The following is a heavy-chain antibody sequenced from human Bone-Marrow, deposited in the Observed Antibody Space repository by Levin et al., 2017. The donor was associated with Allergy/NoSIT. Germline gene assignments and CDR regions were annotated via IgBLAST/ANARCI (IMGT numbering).Heavy chain of an antibody. CDR3: AREDGSTFDS. CDR2: IYYSGST. D-gene: IGHD5-24*01. J-gene: IGHJ4*02. Sequence: SETLSLTCTVSGGSISSGGYHWSWIRQHAGKGLEWIGYIYYSGSTYYNPSLKSRAMISLDTSTNQFSLKLTSAPAADAAVCCCAREDGSTFDSWGQGALVTVSS. V-gene: IGHV4-31*03. CDR1: GGSISSGGYH.